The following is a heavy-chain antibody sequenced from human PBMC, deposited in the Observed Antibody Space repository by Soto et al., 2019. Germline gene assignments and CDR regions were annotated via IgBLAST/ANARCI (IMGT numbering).Heavy chain of an antibody. D-gene: IGHD2-15*01. CDR1: GYTFTGYY. V-gene: IGHV1-2*04. J-gene: IGHJ6*03. CDR2: INPNSGGT. CDR3: ARGVEGGSFNCSGGSCYSADYYYYYYMDV. Sequence: ASVKVSCKASGYTFTGYYMHWVRQAPGQGLEWMGWINPNSGGTNYAQKFQGWVTMTRDTSISTAYMELGRLRSDDTAVYYCARGVEGGSFNCSGGSCYSADYYYYYYMDVWGKGTTVTVSS.